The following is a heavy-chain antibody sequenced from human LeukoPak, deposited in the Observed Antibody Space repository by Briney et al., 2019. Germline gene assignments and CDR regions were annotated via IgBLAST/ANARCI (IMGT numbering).Heavy chain of an antibody. J-gene: IGHJ4*02. CDR3: ARVFIGDYGDYQFDY. V-gene: IGHV3-48*01. D-gene: IGHD4-17*01. CDR1: GFIFSSYG. Sequence: GGSLRLSCAASGFIFSSYGMNWVRQTPGKGLEWVSYISSSSSTIYYADSVKGRFTISRDNAKNSLYLQMNSLRAEDTAVYYCARVFIGDYGDYQFDYWGQGTLVTVSS. CDR2: ISSSSSTI.